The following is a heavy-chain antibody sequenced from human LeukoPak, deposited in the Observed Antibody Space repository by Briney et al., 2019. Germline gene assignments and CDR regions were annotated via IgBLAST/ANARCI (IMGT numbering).Heavy chain of an antibody. CDR1: GFTVSSNY. D-gene: IGHD3-16*01. CDR3: ASDAGLGKIDY. J-gene: IGHJ4*02. Sequence: PGGSLRLSCAASGFTVSSNYMSWVRQAPGKGLEWVSVIYSGGSTYYADSVKGRFAISRDNSKNTLYLQMNSLRAEDTAVYYCASDAGLGKIDYWGQGTLVTVSS. CDR2: IYSGGST. V-gene: IGHV3-53*01.